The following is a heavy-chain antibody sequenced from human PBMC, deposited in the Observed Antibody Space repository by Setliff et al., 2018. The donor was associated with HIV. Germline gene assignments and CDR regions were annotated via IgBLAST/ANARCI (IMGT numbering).Heavy chain of an antibody. J-gene: IGHJ5*02. CDR2: IIPTFTRA. CDR3: ARSVHSLYGDYATYFDP. Sequence: SVKVSCKPSGSTFSTYDINWVRQAPGQGLEWMGGIIPTFTRANYAQKFQARVIITTDKSTSTAFMELTSLTSEDTAVYYCARSVHSLYGDYATYFDPWGQGTQVTVSS. CDR1: GSTFSTYD. D-gene: IGHD4-17*01. V-gene: IGHV1-69*05.